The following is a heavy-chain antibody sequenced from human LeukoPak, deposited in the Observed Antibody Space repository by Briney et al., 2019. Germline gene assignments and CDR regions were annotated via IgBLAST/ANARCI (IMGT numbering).Heavy chain of an antibody. CDR2: ISYDGSNI. D-gene: IGHD5-18*01. J-gene: IGHJ4*02. V-gene: IGHV3-30-3*01. Sequence: GGSLRLSCAASGFDFNNYVMHWVRQAPGKGLEWVAVISYDGSNIYYSDSVKGRFTISRDNSKNTLYVQMSSLRPEDTAVYYCARGTGYPLICWGQGTLVTVSS. CDR3: ARGTGYPLIC. CDR1: GFDFNNYV.